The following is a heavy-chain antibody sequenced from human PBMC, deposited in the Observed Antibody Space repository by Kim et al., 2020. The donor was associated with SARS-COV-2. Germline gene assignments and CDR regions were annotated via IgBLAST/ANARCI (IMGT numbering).Heavy chain of an antibody. V-gene: IGHV3-11*01. CDR2: SSSSGTTT. Sequence: GGSLRLSCAASGFIFSVYYMSWIRQAPGKGLEWVSYSSSSGTTTYYADSVKGRFTISRDNAKNSLYLQMNSLRAEDTAVYYCARERGRAFDYWGQGTLVTVSS. D-gene: IGHD2-15*01. CDR3: ARERGRAFDY. J-gene: IGHJ4*02. CDR1: GFIFSVYY.